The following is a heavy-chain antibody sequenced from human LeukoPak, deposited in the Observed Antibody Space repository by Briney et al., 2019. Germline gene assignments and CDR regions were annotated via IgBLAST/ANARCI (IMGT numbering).Heavy chain of an antibody. CDR2: IKQDGSEK. D-gene: IGHD6-13*01. J-gene: IGHJ6*03. CDR3: ARLTYSSSWPFLGRYYYYYMDV. V-gene: IGHV3-7*01. Sequence: GGSLRLSCAASGFTFSSYWMSWVRQAPGKGLEWVANIKQDGSEKYYVDSVKGRFTISRDNAKNSLYLQMNSLRAEDTAVYYCARLTYSSSWPFLGRYYYYYMDVWGKGTTVTVSS. CDR1: GFTFSSYW.